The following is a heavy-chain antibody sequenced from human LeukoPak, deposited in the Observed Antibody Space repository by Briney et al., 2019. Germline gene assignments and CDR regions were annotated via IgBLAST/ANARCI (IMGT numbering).Heavy chain of an antibody. J-gene: IGHJ4*02. V-gene: IGHV1-2*02. D-gene: IGHD3-16*01. CDR2: INPNSGGT. CDR1: GYTFTDYY. Sequence: ASVKVSCKGSGYTFTDYYLHWVRQAPGQGLDWMGWINPNSGGTKYAQKFQGRITMTRDTSINTSYMELSSLRSDDTAMYYCARGSPVLGGHKVPSDYWGQGTLVTVSS. CDR3: ARGSPVLGGHKVPSDY.